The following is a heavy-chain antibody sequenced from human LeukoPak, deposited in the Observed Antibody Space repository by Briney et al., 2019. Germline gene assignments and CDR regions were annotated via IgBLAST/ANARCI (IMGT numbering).Heavy chain of an antibody. Sequence: GGSLRLSCAASGFTFSDYYMSWIRQAPGKGLEWVSYISSSGSTIYYADSVKGRFTISRDNSKNTLYLQMNSLRAEDTAVYYCARAPHYYDSSGYYLSIDYWGQGTLVTVSS. J-gene: IGHJ4*02. D-gene: IGHD3-22*01. V-gene: IGHV3-11*01. CDR2: ISSSGSTI. CDR3: ARAPHYYDSSGYYLSIDY. CDR1: GFTFSDYY.